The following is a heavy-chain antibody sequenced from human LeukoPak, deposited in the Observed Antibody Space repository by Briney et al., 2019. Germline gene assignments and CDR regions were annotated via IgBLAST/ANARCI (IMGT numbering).Heavy chain of an antibody. D-gene: IGHD3-3*01. CDR1: GGSISSYY. J-gene: IGHJ4*02. Sequence: SETLSLTCTVSGGSISSYYWSWIRQPPGKGLEWIGYIYTSGSTNYNPSLKSRVTISVDTSKNQFSLKLSSVTAADTAVYYCARALTIFGAVDYWGQGTLVTVSS. V-gene: IGHV4-4*09. CDR3: ARALTIFGAVDY. CDR2: IYTSGST.